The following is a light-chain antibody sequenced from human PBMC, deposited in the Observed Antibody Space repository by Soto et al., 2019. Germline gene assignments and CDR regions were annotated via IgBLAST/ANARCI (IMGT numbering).Light chain of an antibody. CDR1: SSDVGGYNY. J-gene: IGLJ2*01. CDR2: EVS. V-gene: IGLV2-14*01. Sequence: QSVLTQPASVSGSPGQSITISCTGTSSDVGGYNYVSWYQQHPGTAPKLMIYEVSNRPSGVSNRFSGSKSGNTASLTISGLQAEDEADYYCSSYTSSSTPCVFGGGTKLTVL. CDR3: SSYTSSSTPCV.